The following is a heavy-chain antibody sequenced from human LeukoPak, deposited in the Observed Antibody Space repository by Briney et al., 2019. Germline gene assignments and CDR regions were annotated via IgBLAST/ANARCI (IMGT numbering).Heavy chain of an antibody. J-gene: IGHJ6*02. CDR3: AGDYRPSHYYYYGMDV. CDR1: GFTSSSYW. Sequence: TGGSLRLSCAASGFTSSSYWMSWVRQAPGKGLEWVANIHQDGSEKYYVDSVKGRFTISRDNAKNSLYLQMNSLRAEDTAVYYCAGDYRPSHYYYYGMDVWGQGTTVTVSS. V-gene: IGHV3-7*03. D-gene: IGHD7-27*01. CDR2: IHQDGSEK.